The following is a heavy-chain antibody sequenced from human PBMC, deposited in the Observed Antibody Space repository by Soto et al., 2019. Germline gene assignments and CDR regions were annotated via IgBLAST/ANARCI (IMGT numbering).Heavy chain of an antibody. CDR1: GFTFSSYA. Sequence: PGGSLRLSCAASGFTFSSYAMSWVRQAPGKGLEWVSAISGSGGSTYYADSVKGRFTISRDNSKNTLYLQMNSLRAEDTAVYYCAKDLVYYDILTGYYHTGPFDYWGQGTLVTVSS. D-gene: IGHD3-9*01. CDR3: AKDLVYYDILTGYYHTGPFDY. V-gene: IGHV3-23*01. J-gene: IGHJ4*02. CDR2: ISGSGGST.